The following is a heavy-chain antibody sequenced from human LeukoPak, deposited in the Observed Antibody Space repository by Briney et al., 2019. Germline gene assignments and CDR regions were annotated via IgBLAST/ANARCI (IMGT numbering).Heavy chain of an antibody. D-gene: IGHD1-26*01. CDR1: GFTFSDYY. CDR3: ARFSGTYYGYFDY. Sequence: GGSLRLSCAASGFTFSDYYMSWIRQAPGKGLEWVSYISSSGGSTYYADSVKGRFTISRDNAKNSLYLQMNSLRAEDTAVYYCARFSGTYYGYFDYWGKGTLVTVSS. V-gene: IGHV3-11*04. J-gene: IGHJ4*02. CDR2: ISSSGGST.